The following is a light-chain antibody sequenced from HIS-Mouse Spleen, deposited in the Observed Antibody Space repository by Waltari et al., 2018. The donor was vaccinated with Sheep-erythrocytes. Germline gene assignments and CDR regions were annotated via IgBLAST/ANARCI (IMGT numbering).Light chain of an antibody. CDR2: EVS. V-gene: IGLV2-8*01. J-gene: IGLJ3*02. CDR3: SSYAGSNNWV. Sequence: LTQPPSASGSPGQSVTISCPGPSSAVGGYTYVSWYQQPPGKAPKLMIYEVSKRPSGVPDRFPGSKSGNTASLTVSGLQAEDEADYYCSSYAGSNNWVFGGGTKLTVL. CDR1: SSAVGGYTY.